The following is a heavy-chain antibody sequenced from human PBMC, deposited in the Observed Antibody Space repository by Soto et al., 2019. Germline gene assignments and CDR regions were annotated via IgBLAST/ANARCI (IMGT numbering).Heavy chain of an antibody. J-gene: IGHJ4*02. D-gene: IGHD6-6*01. V-gene: IGHV3-66*01. Sequence: EVQLVESGGGLVQPGGSLRLSCAASGFTVSSDYMSWVRQAPGKGLEWVSVIYSGGSTFYADSVKGRLTISRDKSKNTLYLQMNSLRAEDTAVYYCARGDSSSTFDYWVQGTLVTVSS. CDR3: ARGDSSSTFDY. CDR1: GFTVSSDY. CDR2: IYSGGST.